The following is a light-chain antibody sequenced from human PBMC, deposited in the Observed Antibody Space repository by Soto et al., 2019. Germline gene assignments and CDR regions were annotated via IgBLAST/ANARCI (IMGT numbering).Light chain of an antibody. CDR1: SSDVGGYNY. V-gene: IGLV2-14*01. CDR3: SSYTTSSALRV. Sequence: QSALTQPASVSGSPGQSITISCTGTSSDVGGYNYVSWYQQHPGKAPKLMIYDVSNRPSGVSNRFSGSKSGNTASLTISGLQAEDEADYYCSSYTTSSALRVFGGGTKPIVL. J-gene: IGLJ2*01. CDR2: DVS.